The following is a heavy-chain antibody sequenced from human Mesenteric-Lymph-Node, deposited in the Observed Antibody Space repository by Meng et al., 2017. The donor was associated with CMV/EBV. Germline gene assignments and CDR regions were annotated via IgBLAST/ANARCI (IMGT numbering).Heavy chain of an antibody. CDR2: IRSKANSYAT. CDR3: TSRGYGFDY. Sequence: CAASGFTFSGSAMHWVRQASGKGLEWVGRIRSKANSYATAYAASVKGRFTISRDDSKNTAYLQMNSLKTEDTAVYYCTSRGYGFDYWGQGTLVTVSS. V-gene: IGHV3-73*01. CDR1: GFTFSGSA. D-gene: IGHD5-18*01. J-gene: IGHJ4*02.